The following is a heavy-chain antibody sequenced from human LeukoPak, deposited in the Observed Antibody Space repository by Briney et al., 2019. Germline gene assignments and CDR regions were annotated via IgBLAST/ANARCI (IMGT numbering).Heavy chain of an antibody. CDR1: GFTFSSYA. Sequence: GGSLRLSCGASGFTFSSYAMSWVRQAPGKGLEWVSAISGSGGSTYNADSVKGRFTISRDNSKNTVYLQMNSLRGDDTAVYYCAKRGATTVITSYFDYWGQGTLVTVSS. J-gene: IGHJ4*02. V-gene: IGHV3-23*01. D-gene: IGHD4-11*01. CDR3: AKRGATTVITSYFDY. CDR2: ISGSGGST.